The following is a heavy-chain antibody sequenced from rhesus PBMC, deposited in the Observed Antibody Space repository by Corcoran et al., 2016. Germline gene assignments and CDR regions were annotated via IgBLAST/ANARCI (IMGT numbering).Heavy chain of an antibody. CDR2: ISDSSGRT. CDR3: ARGYGTNDSFDY. V-gene: IGHV4-165*01. Sequence: QVQLQESGPGLLKPSETLSLTCAVSGGSFSGYHLGCIRQSPRKGLGWMAYISDSSGRTNYDPSLKSRITISIDTSRNQFSLRLSPVTTADTAVYYCARGYGTNDSFDYWGQGILVTVSS. J-gene: IGHJ4*01. D-gene: IGHD4-29*01. CDR1: GGSFSGYH.